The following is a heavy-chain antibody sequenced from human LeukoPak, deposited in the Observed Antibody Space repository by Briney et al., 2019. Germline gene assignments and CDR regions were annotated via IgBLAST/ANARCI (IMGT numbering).Heavy chain of an antibody. CDR3: ARHGGNDFWSGDNWFDP. J-gene: IGHJ5*02. Sequence: SETLSLTCAVSGYSISSGCYWGWIRQPPGKGLEWIGSIYHSGSTYYNPSLKSRVTISVDTSKNQFSLKLSSVTAADTAVYYCARHGGNDFWSGDNWFDPWGQGTLVTVSS. CDR1: GYSISSGCY. V-gene: IGHV4-38-2*01. CDR2: IYHSGST. D-gene: IGHD3-3*01.